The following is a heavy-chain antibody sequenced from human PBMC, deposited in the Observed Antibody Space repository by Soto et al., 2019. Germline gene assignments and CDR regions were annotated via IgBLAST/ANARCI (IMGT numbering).Heavy chain of an antibody. CDR2: IRSKAYGGTT. D-gene: IGHD3-16*02. J-gene: IGHJ4*02. V-gene: IGHV3-49*03. CDR3: TREAAYYDYIWGSYRSSYYFDY. Sequence: EVQLVESGGGLVQPGRSLRLSCTASGFTFGDYAMSWFRQAPGKGLEWVGLIRSKAYGGTTEYAASVKGRFTISRDDSKSIAYLQMNSLKTEDTAVYYCTREAAYYDYIWGSYRSSYYFDYWGQGTLVTVSS. CDR1: GFTFGDYA.